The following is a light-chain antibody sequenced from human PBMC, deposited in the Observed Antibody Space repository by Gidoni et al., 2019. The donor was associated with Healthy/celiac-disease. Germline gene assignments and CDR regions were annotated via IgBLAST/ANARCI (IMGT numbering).Light chain of an antibody. CDR1: QSVSSN. CDR3: QQYNNWPLYT. CDR2: GAS. V-gene: IGKV3-15*01. Sequence: EIVMTQSQATLSVSTGERATPSCRASQSVSSNLAWYQQKPGQAPRLLIYGASTRATGIPARFSGSGSGTEFTLTISSLQSEDFAVYYCQQYNNWPLYTFGQGTKLEIK. J-gene: IGKJ2*01.